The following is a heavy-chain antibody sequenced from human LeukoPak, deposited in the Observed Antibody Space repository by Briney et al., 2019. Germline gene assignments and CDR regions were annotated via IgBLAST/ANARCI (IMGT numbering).Heavy chain of an antibody. CDR1: GFTFSSYD. Sequence: GGSLRLSCAASGFTFSSYDMSWVRQAPGKGLEWVSAISGSGGSTYYADSVKGRFTISRDNSKNTVYLQMNSLRAEDTAVYYCAKTTDCSGSSCYAAGGYWGQGTLVSVSS. CDR2: ISGSGGST. CDR3: AKTTDCSGSSCYAAGGY. J-gene: IGHJ4*02. D-gene: IGHD2-2*01. V-gene: IGHV3-23*01.